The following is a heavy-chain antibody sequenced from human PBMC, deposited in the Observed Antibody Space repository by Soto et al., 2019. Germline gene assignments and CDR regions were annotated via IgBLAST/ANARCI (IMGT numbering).Heavy chain of an antibody. J-gene: IGHJ3*02. CDR1: GFSFSGSS. D-gene: IGHD2-8*01. Sequence: EVQLVESGGGLVQPGGSLKLSYAASGFSFSGSSMHWVRQASGKGLEWVGRIRSGADNYATAYTASMKGRFIISRDDSKNTAYLQMNSLKTEDTAVYYCTRLSTNAPYDACDIWGQGTMVTVSS. CDR2: IRSGADNYAT. CDR3: TRLSTNAPYDACDI. V-gene: IGHV3-73*01.